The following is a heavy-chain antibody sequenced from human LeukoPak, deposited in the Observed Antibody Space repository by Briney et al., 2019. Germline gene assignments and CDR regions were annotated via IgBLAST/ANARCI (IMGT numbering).Heavy chain of an antibody. CDR2: IKSKTDGGTT. D-gene: IGHD3-3*01. V-gene: IGHV3-15*01. CDR1: GFTFSNAW. CDR3: TTYPFYYDFWSGYGSYGMDV. Sequence: TGGSLRLSCAASGFTFSNAWMSWVRQAPGKGLEWVGRIKSKTDGGTTDYAAPVKGRFTISRDDSKNTLYLQMNSLKTEDTAVYYCTTYPFYYDFWSGYGSYGMDVWGQGTTVTVSS. J-gene: IGHJ6*02.